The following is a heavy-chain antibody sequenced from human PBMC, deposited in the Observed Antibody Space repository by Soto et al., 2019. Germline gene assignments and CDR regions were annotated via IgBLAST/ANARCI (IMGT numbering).Heavy chain of an antibody. CDR2: FNRNSGGT. D-gene: IGHD3-3*01. CDR3: ARGGRVLRFLEWLLGGMDV. V-gene: IGHV1-2*04. Sequence: ASLKVSCKASGYTFTGYYMHWVSQAPRQGLEWMGWFNRNSGGTNYAKKFQDWVTKTRDTSISTAYIELSRLRSDGTGVYYWARGGRVLRFLEWLLGGMDVWGQGTTVTVSS. CDR1: GYTFTGYY. J-gene: IGHJ6*02.